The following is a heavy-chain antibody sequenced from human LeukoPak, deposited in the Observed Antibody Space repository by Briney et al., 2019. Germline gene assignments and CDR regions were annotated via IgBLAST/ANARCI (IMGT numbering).Heavy chain of an antibody. J-gene: IGHJ4*02. CDR2: IYYSGST. Sequence: PSETLSLTCTVSGGSISSGGYYWSWIRQHPGKGLEWIGYIYYSGSTYYNPSLKSRVTISVDTSKNQSSLKLSSVTAADTAVYYCARVEYYYDSSGYRAQVFDYWGQGTLVTVSS. V-gene: IGHV4-31*03. CDR1: GGSISSGGYY. D-gene: IGHD3-22*01. CDR3: ARVEYYYDSSGYRAQVFDY.